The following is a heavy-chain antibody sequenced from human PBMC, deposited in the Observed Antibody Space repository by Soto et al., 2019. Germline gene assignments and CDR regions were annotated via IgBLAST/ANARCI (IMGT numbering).Heavy chain of an antibody. CDR1: GYTFTSYG. CDR2: TSADKGNT. CDR3: ARRQWLVGGYYYGMDV. V-gene: IGHV1-18*01. D-gene: IGHD6-19*01. J-gene: IGHJ6*02. Sequence: QVQLVQSGAEVKKPGASVKVSCKASGYTFTSYGISWVRQAPGQGLEWMGWTSADKGNTNYAQKRQGRVTMTTDTSTSTAYMELRRLRSDDTAVYYCARRQWLVGGYYYGMDVWGQGTTVTVSS.